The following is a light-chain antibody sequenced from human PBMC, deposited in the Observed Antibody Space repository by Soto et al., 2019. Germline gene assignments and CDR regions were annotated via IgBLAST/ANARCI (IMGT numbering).Light chain of an antibody. CDR3: QQYGSSRRT. V-gene: IGKV3-20*01. J-gene: IGKJ5*01. CDR1: QSVSSSY. CDR2: GAS. Sequence: EIVLTQSPGTLSLSPGERATLSCRASQSVSSSYLAWYQQKPGQAPRPLIYGASSRATGIPDRFSGSGSGTDFTLTISRLEPEDFAVYYCQQYGSSRRTFGQGTRLEIK.